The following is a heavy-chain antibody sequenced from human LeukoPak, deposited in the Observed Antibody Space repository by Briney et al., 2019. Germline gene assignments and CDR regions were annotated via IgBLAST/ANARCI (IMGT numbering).Heavy chain of an antibody. CDR2: ISSSSSTI. CDR3: ARERFGTSGYGLFDP. J-gene: IGHJ5*02. Sequence: PGGSLRLSCAASGFTFSSYSMNWVRQAPGTGLEWVSYISSSSSTIYYADSVKGRFTISRDNAKNSLYLQMNSLRAEDTAVYYCARERFGTSGYGLFDPWGQGTLVTVSS. V-gene: IGHV3-48*04. CDR1: GFTFSSYS. D-gene: IGHD2-2*01.